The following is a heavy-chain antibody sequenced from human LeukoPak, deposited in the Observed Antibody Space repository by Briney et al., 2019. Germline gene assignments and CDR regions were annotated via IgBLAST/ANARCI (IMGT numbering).Heavy chain of an antibody. CDR3: ATYTSAIQYFLY. V-gene: IGHV1-2*02. D-gene: IGHD6-19*01. J-gene: IGHJ4*02. CDR2: VNPSGGAT. CDR1: GYSFTDYY. Sequence: GASVKVSCKASGYSFTDYYIHWVRQAPGKGPEWMGWVNPSGGATKYAQKFQDRVTMTRDTSISTAYLELSGLTSDDTAVYYCATYTSAIQYFLYWGLETLVTVSS.